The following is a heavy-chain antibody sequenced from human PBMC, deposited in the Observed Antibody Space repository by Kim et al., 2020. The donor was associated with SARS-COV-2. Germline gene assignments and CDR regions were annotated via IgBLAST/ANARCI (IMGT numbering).Heavy chain of an antibody. V-gene: IGHV4-34*01. Sequence: SETLSLTCAVYGGSFSGYYWSWIRQHPGKGLEWIGEINHSGSTNYNPSLKSRVTISVDTSKNQFSLKLSSVTAADTAVYYCARGPLGYCSSTSCGYRYFDYWGQGTLVTVSS. D-gene: IGHD2-2*01. CDR3: ARGPLGYCSSTSCGYRYFDY. CDR2: INHSGST. CDR1: GGSFSGYY. J-gene: IGHJ4*02.